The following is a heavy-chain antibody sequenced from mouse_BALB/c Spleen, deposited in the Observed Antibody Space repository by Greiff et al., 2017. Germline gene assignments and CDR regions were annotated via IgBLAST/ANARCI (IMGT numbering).Heavy chain of an antibody. CDR3: ARCDGYYYAMDY. D-gene: IGHD2-3*01. Sequence: QVHVKQSGAELVKPGASVKLSCKASGYTFTSYWMHWVKQRPGQGLEWIGEINPSNGRTNYNEKFKSKATLTVDKSSSTAYMQLSSLTSEDSAVYYCARCDGYYYAMDYWGQGTSVTVSS. CDR1: GYTFTSYW. J-gene: IGHJ4*01. CDR2: INPSNGRT. V-gene: IGHV1S81*02.